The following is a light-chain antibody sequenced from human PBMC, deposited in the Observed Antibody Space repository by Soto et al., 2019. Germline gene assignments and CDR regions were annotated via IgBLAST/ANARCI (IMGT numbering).Light chain of an antibody. CDR2: EVS. J-gene: IGLJ1*01. CDR1: SSDVGGYNY. Sequence: QSALTQPPYASGSPGQSVTISCTGTSSDVGGYNYVSWYQQHPGKAPKLMIYEVSKRPSGVPDRFSGSKSGNTASLTVSGLEAEDEADYYCSSYAGNYNFVFGTGTKLTVL. CDR3: SSYAGNYNFV. V-gene: IGLV2-8*01.